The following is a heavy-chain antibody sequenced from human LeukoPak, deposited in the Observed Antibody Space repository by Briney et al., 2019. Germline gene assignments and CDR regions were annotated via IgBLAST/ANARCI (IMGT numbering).Heavy chain of an antibody. D-gene: IGHD5-18*01. CDR1: GFSFRTSG. V-gene: IGHV3-30*02. J-gene: IGHJ3*02. CDR2: LQFDGSSE. Sequence: GGSLRLSCAASGFSFRTSGMHWVRQAPGKGLEWVVVLQFDGSSEYYADSVKGRFTVSRDNSKNTLFLQMNSLRADDTAVYYCARESSRIQPGTFDIWGQGTMVTVSS. CDR3: ARESSRIQPGTFDI.